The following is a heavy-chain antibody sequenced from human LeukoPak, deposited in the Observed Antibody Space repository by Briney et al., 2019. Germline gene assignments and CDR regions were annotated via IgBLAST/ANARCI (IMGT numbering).Heavy chain of an antibody. D-gene: IGHD3-16*01. CDR3: ARVGPGY. CDR2: ISYDGSNK. CDR1: GFTFSSYA. J-gene: IGHJ4*02. V-gene: IGHV3-30-3*01. Sequence: PGRSLRLSCAASGFTFSSYAMHWVRQAPGKGLEWVAVISYDGSNKYYADSVKGRFTISRDNSKNSLYLQMNSLRDEDTAVYFCARVGPGYWGQGTLVTVSS.